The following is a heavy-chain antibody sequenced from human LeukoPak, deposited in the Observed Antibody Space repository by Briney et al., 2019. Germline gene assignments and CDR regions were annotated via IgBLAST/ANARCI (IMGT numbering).Heavy chain of an antibody. CDR3: ARATYYDFWSGYYDRENWFDP. J-gene: IGHJ5*02. CDR2: IYYCGSI. Sequence: PSETLSLTCTVPCGSISSYYWSWLGQPPGKELAWVGCIYYCGSINYTPSLKRRVTISVDPSKSQFSLKLSSVTAADTAVYYCARATYYDFWSGYYDRENWFDPWGQGTLVTVSS. CDR1: CGSISSYY. V-gene: IGHV4-59*01. D-gene: IGHD3-3*01.